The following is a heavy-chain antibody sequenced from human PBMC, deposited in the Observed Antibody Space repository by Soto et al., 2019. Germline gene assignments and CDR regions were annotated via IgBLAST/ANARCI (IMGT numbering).Heavy chain of an antibody. Sequence: PSETLSLTCAVSGASIRSNYWWSWVRQPPGKDLEWIGEVRQSGDTVYNPSLKSRVTISVDESKNQFSLSLISVTAADTAIYYCANWRPEDYSAQYPHAEYFDRWGQGTLVTVSS. CDR2: VRQSGDT. D-gene: IGHD1-1*01. CDR1: GASIRSNYW. J-gene: IGHJ1*01. CDR3: ANWRPEDYSAQYPHAEYFDR. V-gene: IGHV4-4*02.